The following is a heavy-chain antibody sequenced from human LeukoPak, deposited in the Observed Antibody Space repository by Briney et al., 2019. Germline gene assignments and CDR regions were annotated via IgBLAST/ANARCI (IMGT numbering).Heavy chain of an antibody. J-gene: IGHJ5*02. CDR2: MNPNSGNT. CDR1: GYTFTSYD. D-gene: IGHD2-15*01. Sequence: GASVKVSCKASGYTFTSYDINWVRQATGQGLEWMGWMNPNSGNTGYAQKFQGRVTMTRNTSISTAYMELSSLRSEDTAVYYCARVRRYCSGGSCYSEVWFDPWGQGTLVTVSS. V-gene: IGHV1-8*01. CDR3: ARVRRYCSGGSCYSEVWFDP.